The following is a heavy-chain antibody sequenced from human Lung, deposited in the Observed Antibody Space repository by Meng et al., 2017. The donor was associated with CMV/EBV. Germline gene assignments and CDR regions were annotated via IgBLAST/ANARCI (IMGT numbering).Heavy chain of an antibody. V-gene: IGHV3-30*02. CDR2: IRHDGTNK. CDR1: GFRFDDYG. Sequence: GESXKISXAASGFRFDDYGMHWVRQTPGKGLEWVAFIRHDGTNKFYGDSVKGRFTISRDNSKNTVYLQMNSLRPGETAVYYCAKDLLLFGGPNAYFDQWGQGXLVTVSS. J-gene: IGHJ4*02. CDR3: AKDLLLFGGPNAYFDQ. D-gene: IGHD3-16*01.